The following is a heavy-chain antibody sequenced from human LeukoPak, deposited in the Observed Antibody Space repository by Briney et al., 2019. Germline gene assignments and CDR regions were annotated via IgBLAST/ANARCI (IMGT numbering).Heavy chain of an antibody. V-gene: IGHV1-18*01. CDR1: GYTFTSYG. J-gene: IGHJ5*02. Sequence: ASVKVSCKASGYTFTSYGIRWVRQAPGQGLEWMGWISAYNGNTNYAQKLQGRVTMTTDTSTSTAYMELRSLRSDDTAVYYCARTVLADFWSGYYEYNWFDPWGQGTLVTVSS. CDR3: ARTVLADFWSGYYEYNWFDP. D-gene: IGHD3-3*01. CDR2: ISAYNGNT.